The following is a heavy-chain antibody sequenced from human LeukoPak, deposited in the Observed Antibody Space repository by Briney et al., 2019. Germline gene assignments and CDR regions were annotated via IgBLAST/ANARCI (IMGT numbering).Heavy chain of an antibody. D-gene: IGHD5-12*01. CDR3: AREGGYATDAPEDNFDY. CDR1: GYTFTSYY. V-gene: IGHV1-46*03. J-gene: IGHJ4*02. CDR2: INPSGGST. Sequence: ASVKVSCKASGYTFTSYYMHWVRQAPGQGLEWMGIINPSGGSTSYAQKFQGRVTMTRDTSTSTVYMELSSLRSEDTAVYYCAREGGYATDAPEDNFDYWGQGTLVTVSS.